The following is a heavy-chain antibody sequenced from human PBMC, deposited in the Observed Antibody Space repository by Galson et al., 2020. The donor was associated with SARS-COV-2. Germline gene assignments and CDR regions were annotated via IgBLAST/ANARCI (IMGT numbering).Heavy chain of an antibody. D-gene: IGHD4-4*01. CDR1: GYTITGYY. CDR3: ARDSQGGNDYNYLLF. Sequence: ASVMVSCKASGYTITGYYMHWVRQAPGQGREWMGWINTNSGGTNYAQKFQGRVTITRDTSISTAYMELSSLRSEDTAVYYCARDSQGGNDYNYLLFWGQGTLVTVSS. V-gene: IGHV1-2*02. CDR2: INTNSGGT. J-gene: IGHJ4*02.